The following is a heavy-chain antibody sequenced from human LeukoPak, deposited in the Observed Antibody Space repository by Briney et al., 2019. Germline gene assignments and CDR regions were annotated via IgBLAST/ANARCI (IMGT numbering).Heavy chain of an antibody. D-gene: IGHD4-17*01. Sequence: SETLSLTCTVSGDSFSSSSHYWGWLRQPPGRGLEWIGSIRNSGNTYYSPSLKSRVTISVDTSKNQFSLKPSSVTAADTAVYYCARHVYGEYGPGDYWGQGILVTVSS. V-gene: IGHV4-39*01. CDR1: GDSFSSSSHY. J-gene: IGHJ4*02. CDR3: ARHVYGEYGPGDY. CDR2: IRNSGNT.